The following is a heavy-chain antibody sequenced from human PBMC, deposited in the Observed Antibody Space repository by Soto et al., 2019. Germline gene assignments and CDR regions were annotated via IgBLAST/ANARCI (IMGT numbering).Heavy chain of an antibody. CDR2: ISYDGSNK. D-gene: IGHD2-8*01. CDR3: ARGRRGYCTNGVCLEYFQH. Sequence: ESGGGVVQPGRSLRLSCAASGFTFSSYAMHWVRQAPGKGLEWVAVISYDGSNKYYADSVKGRFTISRDNSKNTLYLQMNSLRAEDTAVYYCARGRRGYCTNGVCLEYFQHWGQGTLVTVSS. CDR1: GFTFSSYA. J-gene: IGHJ1*01. V-gene: IGHV3-30-3*01.